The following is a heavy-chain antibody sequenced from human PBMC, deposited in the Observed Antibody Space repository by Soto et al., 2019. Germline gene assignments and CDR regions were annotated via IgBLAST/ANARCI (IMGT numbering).Heavy chain of an antibody. CDR2: ISAYNGNT. V-gene: IGHV1-18*01. Sequence: QVQLVQSGAEVKKPGASVKVSCKASGYTFTSYGISLVRQAPGQGLEWMGWISAYNGNTNYAQKLQGRVTMTTDTSTSTAYMELRSLRSDDTAVYYCARTYYDFWSGRPHGMDVWGQGTTVTVSS. CDR1: GYTFTSYG. J-gene: IGHJ6*02. D-gene: IGHD3-3*01. CDR3: ARTYYDFWSGRPHGMDV.